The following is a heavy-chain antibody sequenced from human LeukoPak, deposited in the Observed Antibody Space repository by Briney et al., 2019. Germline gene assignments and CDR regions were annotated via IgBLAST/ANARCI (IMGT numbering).Heavy chain of an antibody. D-gene: IGHD4-17*01. Sequence: SETLSLTCAVYGGSFSGYYWSWIRQPPGKGLEWIGEINHSGSTNYNPSLKSRVTISVDTSKNQFSLKLSSVTAADTAAYYCARGRRNYGDYGGSRDYWGQGTLVTVSS. CDR2: INHSGST. V-gene: IGHV4-34*01. CDR3: ARGRRNYGDYGGSRDY. CDR1: GGSFSGYY. J-gene: IGHJ4*02.